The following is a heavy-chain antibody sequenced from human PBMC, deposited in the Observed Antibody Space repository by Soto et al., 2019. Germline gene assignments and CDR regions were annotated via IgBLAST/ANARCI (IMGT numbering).Heavy chain of an antibody. J-gene: IGHJ4*02. CDR3: TRDRLRGYDNSGFYS. Sequence: QVQLVQSGAEVRKPGASVKVSCQGFGYSFSNNGVHWVRQAPGQGLEWMGWINPYNGNRNYAQKFEDRVTMTAVASTATLYLELRSLNSDDTATYYCTRDRLRGYDNSGFYSWGQGSLVTVSS. CDR1: GYSFSNNG. D-gene: IGHD3-22*01. CDR2: INPYNGNR. V-gene: IGHV1-18*04.